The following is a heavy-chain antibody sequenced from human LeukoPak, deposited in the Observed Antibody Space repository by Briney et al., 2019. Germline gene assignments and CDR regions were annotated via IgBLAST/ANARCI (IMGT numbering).Heavy chain of an antibody. J-gene: IGHJ4*02. CDR1: GYTFTSYW. CDR3: GRGDYFDY. V-gene: IGHV5-51*01. CDR2: IYPGDSDT. Sequence: ASVKVSCKASGYTFTSYWIAWVRQMPGKGLEWMGIIYPGDSDTRYSPSFQGQVTISADKSISTAYLQWSSLKASDTATYYCGRGDYFDYWGQGTLVTVSS.